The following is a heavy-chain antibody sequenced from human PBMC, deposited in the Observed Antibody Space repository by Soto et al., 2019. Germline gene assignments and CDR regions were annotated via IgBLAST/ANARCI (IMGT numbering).Heavy chain of an antibody. CDR1: GFTFSSYG. J-gene: IGHJ4*02. D-gene: IGHD4-17*01. CDR3: AKGGGRGDYVLLDY. V-gene: IGHV3-30*18. Sequence: QVQLVESGGGVVQPGRSLRLSCAASGFTFSSYGMHWVRQAPGKGLEWVAVISYDGSNKYYADSVKGRFTISRDNSKDPLYLQMNSLRAEDTAVYYCAKGGGRGDYVLLDYWGQGTLVTVSS. CDR2: ISYDGSNK.